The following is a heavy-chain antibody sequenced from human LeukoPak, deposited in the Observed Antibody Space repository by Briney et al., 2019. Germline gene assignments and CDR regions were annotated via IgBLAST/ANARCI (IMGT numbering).Heavy chain of an antibody. D-gene: IGHD3-10*01. CDR2: IYPSGNT. V-gene: IGHV4-4*07. J-gene: IGHJ6*03. CDR1: GGSFSNYF. CDR3: AREDSGSYYNFYYFYMDV. Sequence: SETLSLTCSVSGGSFSNYFWSWVRQPAGKGLEWIGRIYPSGNTNYNPSLKSRVTLPVDTSKTQFYLSLSSVTAADTAVYYCAREDSGSYYNFYYFYMDVWGKGTTVTISS.